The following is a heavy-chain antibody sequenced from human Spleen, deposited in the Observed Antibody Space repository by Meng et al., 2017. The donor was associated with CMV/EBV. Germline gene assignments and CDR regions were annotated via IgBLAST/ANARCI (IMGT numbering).Heavy chain of an antibody. D-gene: IGHD1-26*01. J-gene: IGHJ5*01. Sequence: GGSLRLSCAASGFTFNTSTLTWVRQAPGKGLEWVPCISSCRNNVLCADSLKGRFTISRDNAKNSLFLQMNSLRAEDTAVYYCARDFSAVHNYFDSWGQGTLVTVSS. CDR1: GFTFNTST. V-gene: IGHV3-21*06. CDR2: ISSCRNNV. CDR3: ARDFSAVHNYFDS.